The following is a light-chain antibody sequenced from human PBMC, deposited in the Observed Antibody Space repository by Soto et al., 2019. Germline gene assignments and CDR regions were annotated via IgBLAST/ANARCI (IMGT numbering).Light chain of an antibody. J-gene: IGLJ2*01. V-gene: IGLV2-8*01. CDR2: EVS. CDR3: SSYAGRNTLV. CDR1: SSDVGGYNY. Sequence: QSALTQPPSASGSPGQSVTISCTGTSSDVGGYNYVSWYQQHPGKVPKLMIYEVSKRPSGVPDRFSGSKSGNTASLTVSGLQAEDEADYYCSSYAGRNTLVFGGGTKGTVL.